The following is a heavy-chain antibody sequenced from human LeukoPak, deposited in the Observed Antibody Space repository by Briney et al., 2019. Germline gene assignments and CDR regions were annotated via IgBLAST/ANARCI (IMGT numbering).Heavy chain of an antibody. V-gene: IGHV3-66*01. Sequence: PGGSLRLSCAASGFTVSSSYMSWVRQAPGKGLEWVSVIYSGGSTYYADSVKGRFTISRGNSKNTLYLQMNSLRAEDTAVYYCATAWVVTGLLYFDYWGQGTLVTVSS. CDR3: ATAWVVTGLLYFDY. CDR1: GFTVSSSY. J-gene: IGHJ4*02. D-gene: IGHD4-23*01. CDR2: IYSGGST.